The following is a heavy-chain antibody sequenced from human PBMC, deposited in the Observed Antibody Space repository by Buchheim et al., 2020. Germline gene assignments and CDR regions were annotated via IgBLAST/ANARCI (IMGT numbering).Heavy chain of an antibody. CDR3: AKDHDEFRDYAAF. D-gene: IGHD4/OR15-4a*01. Sequence: QVQLVQSAAEVKKPGSSVKVSCVTSGGTLRRHTITWVRQAPGQGLEWVGRIIPMDGIPNYAQKFQGRVTISADKFTGTAYLEVKNVRPEDTATYYCAKDHDEFRDYAAFWGQGTL. V-gene: IGHV1-69*02. CDR1: GGTLRRHT. CDR2: IIPMDGIP. J-gene: IGHJ4*02.